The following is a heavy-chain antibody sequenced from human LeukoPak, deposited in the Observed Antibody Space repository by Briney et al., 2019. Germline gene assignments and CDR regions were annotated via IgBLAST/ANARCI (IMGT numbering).Heavy chain of an antibody. CDR2: ISSSGSTI. J-gene: IGHJ6*03. CDR1: GFTFSDYY. D-gene: IGHD1-14*01. Sequence: GGSLRLSCAASGFTFSDYYMSWIRQAPGKGLEWVSYISSSGSTIYYADSVKGRFTISRDNSKNTLYLQMNSLRAEDTAVYYCARSAAGHQYYYYYMDVWGKGTTVTVSS. CDR3: ARSAAGHQYYYYYMDV. V-gene: IGHV3-11*04.